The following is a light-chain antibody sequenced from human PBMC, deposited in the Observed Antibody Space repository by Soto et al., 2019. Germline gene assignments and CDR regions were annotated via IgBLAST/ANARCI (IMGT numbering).Light chain of an antibody. CDR2: GNN. CDR3: AAWDDSLNDLV. V-gene: IGLV1-44*01. J-gene: IGLJ2*01. Sequence: QPVLTQPPSASGTPGQRVTISCSGRTSNIGGNTVNWYQQLPGTASKLLINGNNQRPSGVPDRFSGSKSGTSASLAISGLQFEDEADYYCAAWDDSLNDLVFGGGTKLTVL. CDR1: TSNIGGNT.